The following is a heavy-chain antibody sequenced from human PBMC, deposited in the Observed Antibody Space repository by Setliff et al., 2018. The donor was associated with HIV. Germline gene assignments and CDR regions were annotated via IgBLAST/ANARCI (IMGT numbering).Heavy chain of an antibody. CDR1: GGSFSGSY. Sequence: SETLSLTCAVYGGSFSGSYWSWIRQPPGKDLEWIGEINHSGSTNYNPSLKSRVTISVDTFKNQFSLKLTSVIAADTAVYYCATSTVAGLFDYWGQGALVTVSS. J-gene: IGHJ4*02. CDR2: INHSGST. V-gene: IGHV4-34*01. D-gene: IGHD6-19*01. CDR3: ATSTVAGLFDY.